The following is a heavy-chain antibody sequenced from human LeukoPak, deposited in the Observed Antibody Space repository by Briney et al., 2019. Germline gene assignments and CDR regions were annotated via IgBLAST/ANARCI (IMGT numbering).Heavy chain of an antibody. CDR3: ARGGLSSVIAAPRTVDY. D-gene: IGHD6-13*01. CDR2: ISPYNGNT. V-gene: IGHV1-18*01. J-gene: IGHJ4*02. CDR1: GYTFTSYG. Sequence: ASVKVSCKASGYTFTSYGISWVRQAPGQGLEWMGWISPYNGNTKYAQKIQGRVTMTTDTSTSTAYMELRSLRSDDTAVYYCARGGLSSVIAAPRTVDYWGQGTLVTVSS.